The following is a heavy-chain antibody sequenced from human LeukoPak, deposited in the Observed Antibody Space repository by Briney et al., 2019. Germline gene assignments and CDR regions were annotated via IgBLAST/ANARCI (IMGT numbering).Heavy chain of an antibody. V-gene: IGHV3-30*09. CDR1: GFTFSSYA. D-gene: IGHD1-1*01. CDR3: ARGVYWSLDY. Sequence: GGSLRLSCAASGFTFSSYAMHWVRQAPGKGLEWVAVISYDGSNKYYADSVKGRFAISRDNSKNTVFLHMNSLRVEDTAVYYCARGVYWSLDYWGQGTPVTVSS. J-gene: IGHJ4*02. CDR2: ISYDGSNK.